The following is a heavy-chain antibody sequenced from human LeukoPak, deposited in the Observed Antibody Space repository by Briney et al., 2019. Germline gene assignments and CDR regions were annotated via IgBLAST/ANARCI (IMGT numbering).Heavy chain of an antibody. V-gene: IGHV4-30-2*01. CDR1: GGSISSGGYY. CDR3: ARGDEYYYYMDV. J-gene: IGHJ6*03. CDR2: IYPSGST. Sequence: PSQTLSLTCTVPGGSISSGGYYWSWFRQPPGKGLEWIGYIYPSGSTYYNPSLKSRVTISVDRSKNQFSLKLSSVTAADTAVYYCARGDEYYYYMDVWGKGTTVTVSS.